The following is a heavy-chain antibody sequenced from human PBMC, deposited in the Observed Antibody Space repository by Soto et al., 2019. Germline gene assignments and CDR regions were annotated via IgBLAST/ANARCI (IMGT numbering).Heavy chain of an antibody. D-gene: IGHD6-6*01. Sequence: VSLRLSCAASGFTFSSYDMHWVRQATGKGLEWVSAIGTAGDTYYPGSVKGRFTISRENAKNSLYLQMNSLRAGDTAMYYCARGLGSSSGDDAFDIWGQGTMVTVSS. J-gene: IGHJ3*02. CDR3: ARGLGSSSGDDAFDI. CDR1: GFTFSSYD. CDR2: IGTAGDT. V-gene: IGHV3-13*01.